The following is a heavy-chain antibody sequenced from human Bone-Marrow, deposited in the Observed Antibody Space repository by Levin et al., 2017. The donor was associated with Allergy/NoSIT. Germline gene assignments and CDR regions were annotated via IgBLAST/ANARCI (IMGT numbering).Heavy chain of an antibody. J-gene: IGHJ3*02. V-gene: IGHV3-11*05. Sequence: MPGGSLRLSCAASGFTLSDYCMGWIRQAPGKGLEWVSYIISSGTYTSNADSVKGRFTISRDNARNSLYLQMNSLRAEDTAVYYCARDLGAFGMVRGVIDAFDIWGQGTMVIVSS. D-gene: IGHD3-10*01. CDR3: ARDLGAFGMVRGVIDAFDI. CDR2: IISSGTYT. CDR1: GFTLSDYC.